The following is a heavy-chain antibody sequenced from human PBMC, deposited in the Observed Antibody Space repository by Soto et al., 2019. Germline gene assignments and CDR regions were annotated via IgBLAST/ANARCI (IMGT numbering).Heavy chain of an antibody. CDR1: GGTFSNYP. CDR2: IIPIFGTV. CDR3: ARGNHRWLQLWYFDL. V-gene: IGHV1-69*14. D-gene: IGHD5-12*01. J-gene: IGHJ2*01. Sequence: QVQLVQSGAEVKKPGSSVKVSCKASGGTFSNYPISWVRQAPGQGLEWMGGIIPIFGTVNYAQKFQGRVTITEDKSTSTAYMELSSLRSEDTDVYYCARGNHRWLQLWYFDLWGRGPLVTVSS.